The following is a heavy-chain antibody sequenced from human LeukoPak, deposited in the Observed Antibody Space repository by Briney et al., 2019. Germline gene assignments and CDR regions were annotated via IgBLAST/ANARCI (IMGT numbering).Heavy chain of an antibody. CDR1: GFTVSNNY. D-gene: IGHD3-3*01. J-gene: IGHJ6*02. CDR2: IYGGGDT. V-gene: IGHV3-66*01. Sequence: PGGSLRLSCAVSGFTVSNNYTTWVRQAPGKGLEWVSIIYGGGDTYYPDSVKGRFTISRDNSQNTLYLQMNYLRAEDSAVYYCATALLALYDYYGMDVWGHGTTVTVSS. CDR3: ATALLALYDYYGMDV.